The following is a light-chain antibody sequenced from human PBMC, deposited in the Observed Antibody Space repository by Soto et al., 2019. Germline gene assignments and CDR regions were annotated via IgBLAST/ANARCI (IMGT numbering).Light chain of an antibody. CDR2: GAS. CDR3: QHYNHWGWT. J-gene: IGKJ1*01. V-gene: IGKV3-15*01. CDR1: QSVKSN. Sequence: IMLTQSPATLSVSPGERATLSCRASQSVKSNLAWYQQKPGQAPRLLIYGASTRATGIPARFSGSGSGTEFTLTISDVQSEDFAVYYCQHYNHWGWTFGRGTKVEI.